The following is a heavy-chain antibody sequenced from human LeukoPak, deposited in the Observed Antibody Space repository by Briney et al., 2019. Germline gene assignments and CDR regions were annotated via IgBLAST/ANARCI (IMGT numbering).Heavy chain of an antibody. CDR1: GGSIISYY. J-gene: IGHJ6*03. Sequence: SETLSLTCTVSGGSIISYYWSWIRQPPGKGLEWIGYIYYSGGTNYNPSLKSRLTISVDTSKKQFSLKLRSVTAADTAVYYCAREVAHYDFWSGYYTGRGNYYYMDVWGKGTTVTVSS. CDR2: IYYSGGT. D-gene: IGHD3-3*01. CDR3: AREVAHYDFWSGYYTGRGNYYYMDV. V-gene: IGHV4-59*01.